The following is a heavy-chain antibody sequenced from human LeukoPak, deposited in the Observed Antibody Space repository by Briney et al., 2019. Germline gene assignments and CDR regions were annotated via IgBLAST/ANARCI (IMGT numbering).Heavy chain of an antibody. J-gene: IGHJ4*02. CDR3: ARDEGIAAQFDF. CDR1: HDSFTSYY. Sequence: TSGTLSLTCSVSHDSFTSYYWNWIRQPPGKGLEWLGYIYSSGNTDYNPALKSRVTMSMDTSRNQFSLKLRSVTAADTAIYYCARDEGIAAQFDFWGQGMLVTVSS. V-gene: IGHV4-59*01. D-gene: IGHD6-6*01. CDR2: IYSSGNT.